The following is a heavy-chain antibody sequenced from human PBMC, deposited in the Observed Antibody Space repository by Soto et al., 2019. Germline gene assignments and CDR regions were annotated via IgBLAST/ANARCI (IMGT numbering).Heavy chain of an antibody. Sequence: GGSLRLSCAASGFTFSVYSMNWIRQAPGKGLQWVSYMTSDMRTIHYADSVKGRFTISRDNAKNLVYLQMTSLRDEDTAVYYCARSVEGHFDYWGQGALVTV. CDR1: GFTFSVYS. J-gene: IGHJ4*02. D-gene: IGHD6-19*01. V-gene: IGHV3-48*02. CDR3: ARSVEGHFDY. CDR2: MTSDMRTI.